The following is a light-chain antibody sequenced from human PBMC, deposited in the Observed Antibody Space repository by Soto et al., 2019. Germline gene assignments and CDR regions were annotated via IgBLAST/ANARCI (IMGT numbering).Light chain of an antibody. CDR1: QSISSW. Sequence: DIQMTQSPSTLSASVGDRVTITCRASQSISSWLAWYQQKPGKAPKLLIYDASSLESGVPSRFSGSGSGTEFTLTISSLQPDDFATYYCQQYNSYRWTFGQGTKEEIK. CDR2: DAS. V-gene: IGKV1-5*01. CDR3: QQYNSYRWT. J-gene: IGKJ1*01.